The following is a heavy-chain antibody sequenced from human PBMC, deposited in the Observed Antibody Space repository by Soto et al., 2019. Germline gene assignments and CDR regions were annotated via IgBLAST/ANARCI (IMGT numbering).Heavy chain of an antibody. Sequence: SETLSLTCTVSGGSVSNSNYYWGWIRQSPGKGLEWIGSVYYRGKSYSKTSVKSRVTISVDTSKNQFSLNLNSVTASDTAVYFCVSQRTSVLTQAYFDYWGPGALVTVSS. D-gene: IGHD2-8*01. CDR2: VYYRGKS. J-gene: IGHJ4*02. CDR3: VSQRTSVLTQAYFDY. CDR1: GGSVSNSNYY. V-gene: IGHV4-39*01.